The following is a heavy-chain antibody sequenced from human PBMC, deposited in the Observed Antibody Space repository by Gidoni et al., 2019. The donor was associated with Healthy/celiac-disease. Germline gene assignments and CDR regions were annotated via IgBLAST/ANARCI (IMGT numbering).Heavy chain of an antibody. D-gene: IGHD6-13*01. J-gene: IGHJ6*02. V-gene: IGHV1-18*01. CDR3: ARDRAAAGLLGYYYYGMDV. CDR1: GYTFTSYG. CDR2: ISAYNGNT. Sequence: QVQLVQSGAEVKKPGASVKVSCKASGYTFTSYGISWVRQAPGQGLEWMGWISAYNGNTNYAQKLQGRVTMTTDTSTSTAYMELRSLRSDDTAVYYCARDRAAAGLLGYYYYGMDVWGQGTTVTVSS.